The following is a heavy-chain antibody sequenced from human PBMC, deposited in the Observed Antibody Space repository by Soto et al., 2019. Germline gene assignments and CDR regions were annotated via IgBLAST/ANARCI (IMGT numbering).Heavy chain of an antibody. CDR3: ARVKAAAGTSEFDY. Sequence: QVQLVESGGGVVQPGRSLRLSCAASGFTFSSYAMHWVRQAPGKGLEWVAVISYDGSNKYYADSVKDRFTISRDNSKNTLYLQMNSLRAEDTAVYYCARVKAAAGTSEFDYWGQGTLVTVSS. CDR1: GFTFSSYA. V-gene: IGHV3-30-3*01. D-gene: IGHD6-13*01. CDR2: ISYDGSNK. J-gene: IGHJ4*02.